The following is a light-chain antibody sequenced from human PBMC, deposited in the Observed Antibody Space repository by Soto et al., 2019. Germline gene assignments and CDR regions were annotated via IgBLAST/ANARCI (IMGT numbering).Light chain of an antibody. CDR1: QTVSSN. CDR2: GTS. V-gene: IGKV3-15*01. J-gene: IGKJ1*01. Sequence: EVVMTQSPATLSVAPGERATLSGRASQTVSSNLAWYQQKPGQSPRLLIYGTSTRATGVPTTFSGSGSGTEFPLSIRSLQSEDFAVYYCQQYHNLWTFGQGTKVDI. CDR3: QQYHNLWT.